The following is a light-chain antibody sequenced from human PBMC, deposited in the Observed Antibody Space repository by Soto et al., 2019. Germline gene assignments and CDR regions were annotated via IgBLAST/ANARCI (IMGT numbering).Light chain of an antibody. CDR2: KAS. V-gene: IGKV1-5*03. CDR1: QSISSW. CDR3: LQDHTYPRT. Sequence: QTTQTPYTPFAPVGARGPITWRASQSISSWLAWYQQKPGKAPKLLIYKASSLESGVPSRFSGSGSGTDFTLTIRSLQPEDFATYYCLQDHTYPRTFGQGTNVDIK. J-gene: IGKJ1*01.